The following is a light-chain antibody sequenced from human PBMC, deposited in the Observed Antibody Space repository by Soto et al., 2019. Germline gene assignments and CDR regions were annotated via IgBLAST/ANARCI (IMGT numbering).Light chain of an antibody. J-gene: IGKJ1*01. CDR1: PSVSGSY. Sequence: EIVLTQSPGTLSLSPGERATLSCRASPSVSGSYLAWFQVKPGQAPRLLIYDASTRATGIPARFSGSGSGTEFTLTISSLQSEDFAVYYCQQYNNWPTWTFGQGTKVDIK. CDR3: QQYNNWPTWT. CDR2: DAS. V-gene: IGKV3-15*01.